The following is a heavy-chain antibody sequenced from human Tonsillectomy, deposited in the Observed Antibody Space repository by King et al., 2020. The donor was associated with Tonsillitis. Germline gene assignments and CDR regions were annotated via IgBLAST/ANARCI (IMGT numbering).Heavy chain of an antibody. CDR2: ISSSGTTI. V-gene: IGHV3-48*03. Sequence: VQLVESGGGLVQPGGSLRLSCAASGFTFSSYEMNWVRQAPGKGLEWVSYISSSGTTIYYADSVKGRFTIARDNAKNSLYLQMNSLRAEDTAVYYCARETRRAQKKIFGVVIRRLDAFDIWGQGTMVTVSS. D-gene: IGHD3-3*01. CDR1: GFTFSSYE. CDR3: ARETRRAQKKIFGVVIRRLDAFDI. J-gene: IGHJ3*02.